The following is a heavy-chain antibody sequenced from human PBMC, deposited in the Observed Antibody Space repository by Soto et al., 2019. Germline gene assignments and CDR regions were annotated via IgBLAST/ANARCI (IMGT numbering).Heavy chain of an antibody. CDR1: GGSVSSDTHY. Sequence: QVQLQESGPGLVKPSETLSLTCTVSGGSVSSDTHYWSWIRQPPGKRLEWIGFIYSSGSTNYNPSLTFRVTMSVDTSKNQFSLKLRSVIVADTAVYHCARFVRSCSGTTCYTRADVWGQGTTVTVSS. CDR3: ARFVRSCSGTTCYTRADV. V-gene: IGHV4-61*01. J-gene: IGHJ6*02. CDR2: IYSSGST. D-gene: IGHD2-2*02.